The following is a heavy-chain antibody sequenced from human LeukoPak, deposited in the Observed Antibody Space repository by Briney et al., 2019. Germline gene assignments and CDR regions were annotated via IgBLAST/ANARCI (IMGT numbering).Heavy chain of an antibody. D-gene: IGHD3-22*01. CDR2: IYYSGST. Sequence: SETLSLTCTVSGGSISSSSYYWGWIRQPPGKGLEWIGSIYYSGSTYYNPSLKSRVTISVDTSKNQFSLKLSSVTAADTAVYYCARDRLLGGTRWFDPWGQGTLVTVSS. V-gene: IGHV4-39*07. CDR3: ARDRLLGGTRWFDP. J-gene: IGHJ5*02. CDR1: GGSISSSSYY.